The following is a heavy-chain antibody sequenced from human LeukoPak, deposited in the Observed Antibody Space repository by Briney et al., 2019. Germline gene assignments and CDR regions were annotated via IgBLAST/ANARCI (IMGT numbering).Heavy chain of an antibody. CDR3: TGLYGGSYAY. CDR1: GFTLSSYA. J-gene: IGHJ4*02. D-gene: IGHD1-26*01. V-gene: IGHV3-23*01. CDR2: ISDSGCST. Sequence: PGGSLRLSCTASGFTLSSYAMAWVRQAPGKGLDWVSTISDSGCSTFYADSVKGRFTISRDNSRNIVFLQINSLRAEDTAMYYCTGLYGGSYAYWGQGTLVTVSS.